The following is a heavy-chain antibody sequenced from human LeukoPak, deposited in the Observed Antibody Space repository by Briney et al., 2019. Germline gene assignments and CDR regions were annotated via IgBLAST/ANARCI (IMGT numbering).Heavy chain of an antibody. V-gene: IGHV1-2*06. D-gene: IGHD4-17*01. CDR1: GGTFSSYT. CDR2: INPNSGGT. CDR3: ARYLRGQGGY. J-gene: IGHJ4*02. Sequence: ASVKVSCKASGGTFSSYTISWVRRAPGQGLEWMGRINPNSGGTNYAQKFQGRVTMTRDTSISTAYMELSRLRSDDTAVYYCARYLRGQGGYWGQGTLVTVSS.